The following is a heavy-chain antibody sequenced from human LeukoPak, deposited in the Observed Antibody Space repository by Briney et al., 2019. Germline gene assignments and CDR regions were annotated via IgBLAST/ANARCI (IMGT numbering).Heavy chain of an antibody. V-gene: IGHV4-59*01. D-gene: IGHD3-22*01. CDR1: GGSISSYY. J-gene: IGHJ4*02. CDR3: ARGITYYDVNLDY. Sequence: PSETLSLTCTVSGGSISSYYWSWIRQPPGKGLEWIGYIYYSGSTNYNPSLKSRVTISVDTSKDQFSLKLSSVTAADTAVYYCARGITYYDVNLDYWGQGTLVTVSS. CDR2: IYYSGST.